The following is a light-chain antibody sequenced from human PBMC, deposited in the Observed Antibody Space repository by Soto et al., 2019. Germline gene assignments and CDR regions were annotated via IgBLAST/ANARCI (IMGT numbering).Light chain of an antibody. J-gene: IGKJ1*01. V-gene: IGKV1-33*01. Sequence: DIQMTQTPSSLSASVGDRVTITCQASHDITNYVNWYQQKPGKAPKLVIYDASNLEIGVPSRFSGSGSGTEFTLTINSLQPEDLATYYCQHYSAFSVTFGQGSMV. CDR3: QHYSAFSVT. CDR2: DAS. CDR1: HDITNY.